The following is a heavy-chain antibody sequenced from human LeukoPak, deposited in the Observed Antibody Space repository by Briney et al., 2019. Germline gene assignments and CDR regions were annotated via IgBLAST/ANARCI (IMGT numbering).Heavy chain of an antibody. CDR3: ARPRDSSGWYYFDY. CDR1: GYSFTAYY. D-gene: IGHD6-19*01. Sequence: SVKVSCKASGYSFTAYYMHWVRQAPGEGLEWMGRIIPIFGTANYAQKFQGRVTITADESTSTAYMELSSLRSEDTAVYYCARPRDSSGWYYFDYWGQGTLVTVSS. CDR2: IIPIFGTA. V-gene: IGHV1-69*13. J-gene: IGHJ4*02.